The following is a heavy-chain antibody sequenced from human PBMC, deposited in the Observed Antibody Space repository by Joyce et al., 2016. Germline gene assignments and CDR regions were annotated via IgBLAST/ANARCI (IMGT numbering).Heavy chain of an antibody. CDR1: GASVRTPFYY. D-gene: IGHD1/OR15-1a*01. CDR3: ARHINDWNNEIDY. J-gene: IGHJ4*02. Sequence: QVQLQESGPGLVRPSETLSLTCIVSGASVRTPFYYWGWIRQPPGKGLEWIGSVYYNGKKYHNPSLKSRVTIAADTSKNQFSLRLTSVTAADTAVYFCARHINDWNNEIDYWGQGTLVTVSS. CDR2: VYYNGKK. V-gene: IGHV4-39*01.